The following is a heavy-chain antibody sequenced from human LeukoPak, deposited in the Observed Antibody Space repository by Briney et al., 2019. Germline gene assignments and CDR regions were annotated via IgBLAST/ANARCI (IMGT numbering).Heavy chain of an antibody. CDR2: IYPGDSDT. Sequence: GESLKISCKGSGYSFTSYWIGWVCQMPGKGLEWMGIIYPGDSDTRYSPSFQGQVTISADKSISTAYVQWSSLKASDTAMYYCARSRTTVTTGYYYYGMDVWGQGTTVTVSS. D-gene: IGHD4-17*01. V-gene: IGHV5-51*01. J-gene: IGHJ6*02. CDR1: GYSFTSYW. CDR3: ARSRTTVTTGYYYYGMDV.